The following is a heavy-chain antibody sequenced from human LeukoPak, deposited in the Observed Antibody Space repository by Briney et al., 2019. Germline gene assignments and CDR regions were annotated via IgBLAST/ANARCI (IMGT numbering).Heavy chain of an antibody. CDR1: GFTFTNYW. Sequence: GGSLRLSCAASGFTFTNYWMSWVRQAPGKGLEWVSFIYSDNTHYSDSVKGRFTISRDNSKNTLYLQMNSLRAEDTAVYYCAKGGYFDWLLRCYFDYWGQGTLVTVSS. CDR3: AKGGYFDWLLRCYFDY. D-gene: IGHD3-9*01. CDR2: IYSDNT. V-gene: IGHV3-23*03. J-gene: IGHJ4*02.